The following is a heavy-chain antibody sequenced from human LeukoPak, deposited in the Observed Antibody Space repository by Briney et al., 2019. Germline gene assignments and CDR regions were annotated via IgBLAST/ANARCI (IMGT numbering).Heavy chain of an antibody. D-gene: IGHD4-17*01. CDR1: GFTFSSRA. Sequence: GGSLRLSCAASGFTFSSRAMYWVRQAPGKGLEWVAGLSYDGSNTYYVDSVKGRFTISGDNSKNTLYLQMDSLRTEDTAVYYCAKPRDYVWFDPWGQGTLVTVSS. V-gene: IGHV3-30*18. J-gene: IGHJ5*02. CDR2: LSYDGSNT. CDR3: AKPRDYVWFDP.